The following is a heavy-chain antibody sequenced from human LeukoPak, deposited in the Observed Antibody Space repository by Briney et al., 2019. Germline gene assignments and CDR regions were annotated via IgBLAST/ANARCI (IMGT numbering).Heavy chain of an antibody. CDR1: GFTFSAYG. CDR3: AKAMALVVVTDNGMGV. Sequence: GGSLRLSCAASGFTFSAYGMHWVRQAPGKGLEWVAVISYDGSNTYYADSVKGRFTISRDNSKNTLYLQMNSLRTEDTAVYYCAKAMALVVVTDNGMGVWGQGTTVTVSS. J-gene: IGHJ6*02. D-gene: IGHD2-21*02. V-gene: IGHV3-30*18. CDR2: ISYDGSNT.